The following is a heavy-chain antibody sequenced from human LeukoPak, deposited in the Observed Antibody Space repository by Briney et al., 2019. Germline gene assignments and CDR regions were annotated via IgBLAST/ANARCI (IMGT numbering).Heavy chain of an antibody. V-gene: IGHV3-21*01. CDR3: ARVRPRRPGDWYFDAFDL. J-gene: IGHJ3*01. Sequence: GGSLRLSCSASGFTFSNYNMNWVRQAPGKGLEWVSCISSGGTYIYYADSVKGRFTISRNNAKDSLFLQMNSLRAEDTAVYYCARVRPRRPGDWYFDAFDLWGQGTMVTVSS. D-gene: IGHD2-21*02. CDR1: GFTFSNYN. CDR2: ISSGGTYI.